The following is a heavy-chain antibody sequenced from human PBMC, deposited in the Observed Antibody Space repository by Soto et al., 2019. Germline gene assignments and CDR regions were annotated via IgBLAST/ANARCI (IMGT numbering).Heavy chain of an antibody. D-gene: IGHD2-8*01. CDR1: GESLSGYY. CDR2: SNHSGSA. CDR3: GRMVMGLDP. Sequence: SDTLSLTCAPYGESLSGYYWCWLRQPPGKGLGWIGESNHSGSAKYNSSLERRVTRSVDTSKCQCSLKLSPVTAADTAVYYCGRMVMGLDPWGQGTLVTVSS. V-gene: IGHV4-34*01. J-gene: IGHJ5*02.